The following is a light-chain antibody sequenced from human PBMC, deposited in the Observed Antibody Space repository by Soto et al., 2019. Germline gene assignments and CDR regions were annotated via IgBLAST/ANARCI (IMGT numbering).Light chain of an antibody. V-gene: IGKV1-8*01. CDR3: QQYYSYPWT. CDR2: AAS. CDR1: QGISSY. J-gene: IGKJ1*01. Sequence: IRMTQSPSSLSAYTGDRVTITCRASQGISSYLAWYQQKPGKAPKLLIYAASTLQSGVPSRFSGSGSGTDFTLTISCLQSEDFATYYCQQYYSYPWTFGQGTKVDIK.